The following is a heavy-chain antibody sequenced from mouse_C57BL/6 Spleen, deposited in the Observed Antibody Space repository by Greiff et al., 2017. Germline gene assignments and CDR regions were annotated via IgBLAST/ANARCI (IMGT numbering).Heavy chain of an antibody. Sequence: EVQLQQSGPELVKPGASVKISCKASGYSFTDYNMNWVKQSNGKSLEWIGVINPNYGTTSYNQKFKGKATLTVDQSSSTAYMQLNSRTSEDSAVYYCARELYYGSSYGAMDYWGQGTSVTVSS. J-gene: IGHJ4*01. CDR1: GYSFTDYN. V-gene: IGHV1-39*01. CDR2: INPNYGTT. D-gene: IGHD1-1*01. CDR3: ARELYYGSSYGAMDY.